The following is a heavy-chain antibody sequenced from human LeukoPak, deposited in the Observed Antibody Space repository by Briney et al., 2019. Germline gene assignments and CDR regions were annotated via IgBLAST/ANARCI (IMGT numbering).Heavy chain of an antibody. CDR1: GGSISSGDYY. CDR3: ARLGGSSDYYYVDY. D-gene: IGHD3-22*01. V-gene: IGHV4-61*08. CDR2: IYYSGST. J-gene: IGHJ4*02. Sequence: SETLSLTCTVSGGSISSGDYYWSWIRQPPGKGLEWIGYIYYSGSTNYNPSLKSRVTISVDTSKNQFSLRLSSVTAADTAVYYRARLGGSSDYYYVDYWGQGTLATVSS.